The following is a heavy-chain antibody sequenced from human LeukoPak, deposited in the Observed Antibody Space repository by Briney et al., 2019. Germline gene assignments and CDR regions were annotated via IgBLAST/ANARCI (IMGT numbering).Heavy chain of an antibody. CDR1: GYSISSGYY. J-gene: IGHJ3*02. V-gene: IGHV4-38-2*02. CDR3: ARGPYYDFWSGYLTDAFDI. D-gene: IGHD3-3*01. Sequence: PSETLSLTCTVSGYSISSGYYWGWLRQPPGTGLEWIGSIYHSGSTYYNPSLKSRVTISVDTSKNQFSLKLSSVTAADTAVYYCARGPYYDFWSGYLTDAFDIWGQGTMVTVSS. CDR2: IYHSGST.